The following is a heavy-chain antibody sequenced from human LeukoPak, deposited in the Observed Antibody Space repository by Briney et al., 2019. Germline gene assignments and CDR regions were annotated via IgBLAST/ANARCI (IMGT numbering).Heavy chain of an antibody. V-gene: IGHV3-23*01. CDR3: AKRQVSAAPGALDC. J-gene: IGHJ4*02. D-gene: IGHD6-13*01. CDR1: GFTFSNYA. Sequence: GGSLRLSCAASGFTFSNYAMIWVRQPPGKGGEWFSAISGSGGNSYYADSVEARFTVSRDNSKSTLHLQLNSLRVEDTAVYYCAKRQVSAAPGALDCWGQGTLLTVSS. CDR2: ISGSGGNS.